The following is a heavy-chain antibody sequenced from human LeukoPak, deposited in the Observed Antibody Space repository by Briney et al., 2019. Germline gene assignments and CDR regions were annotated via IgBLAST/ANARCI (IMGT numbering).Heavy chain of an antibody. CDR3: ARLVLAVAGRFDY. CDR1: GYTFTGYY. J-gene: IGHJ4*02. CDR2: INPNSGGT. D-gene: IGHD6-19*01. Sequence: ASVKVSCKASGYTFTGYYMHWVRQAPGQGLEWMGRINPNSGGTNYAQKMQGRVTMTRDTSISTAYMELSSLRSDDTAVYYCARLVLAVAGRFDYWGQGTLVTVSS. V-gene: IGHV1-2*06.